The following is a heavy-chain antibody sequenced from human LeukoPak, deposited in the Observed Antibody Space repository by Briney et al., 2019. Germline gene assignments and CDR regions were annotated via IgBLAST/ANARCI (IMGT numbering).Heavy chain of an antibody. CDR2: IYPGDSDT. D-gene: IGHD4-23*01. CDR3: ARLSGATTVVTQPLYF. Sequence: GESLKISCKGSGYSFTSYWIGWARQMPGKGLEWMGIIYPGDSDTRYSPSFQGQVTISADKSISTAYLQWSSLKASDTAMYYCARLSGATTVVTQPLYFWGQGTLVTVSS. V-gene: IGHV5-51*01. J-gene: IGHJ4*02. CDR1: GYSFTSYW.